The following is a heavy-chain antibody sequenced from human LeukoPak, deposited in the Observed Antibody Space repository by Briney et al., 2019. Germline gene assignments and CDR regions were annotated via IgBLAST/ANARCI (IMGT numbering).Heavy chain of an antibody. CDR1: GFTFSRYG. D-gene: IGHD3-3*01. Sequence: PGGSLRLSCAASGFTFSRYGMHWVRQAPGKGLEWVAVIWSDGTNKYYADSVKGRFTISRDNSQNTLYLQMNSLRAKDTAVYYCARGTTIFAVVSYPDYWGQGTLVTVSS. V-gene: IGHV3-33*01. J-gene: IGHJ4*02. CDR2: IWSDGTNK. CDR3: ARGTTIFAVVSYPDY.